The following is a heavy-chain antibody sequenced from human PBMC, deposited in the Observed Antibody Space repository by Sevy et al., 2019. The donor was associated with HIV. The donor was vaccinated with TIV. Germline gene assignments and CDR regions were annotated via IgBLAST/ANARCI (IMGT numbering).Heavy chain of an antibody. J-gene: IGHJ4*02. CDR2: ISSTSAYI. Sequence: GGSLRLSCAASGFTFSSYRMTWVRQAPGKGLEWVSRISSTSAYINYADSVKGRFTISRDNAKNLLYLQMDSLRAEDTAVYYCARAILEISTWRSDYWGQGTLVTVSS. D-gene: IGHD1-1*01. V-gene: IGHV3-21*01. CDR3: ARAILEISTWRSDY. CDR1: GFTFSSYR.